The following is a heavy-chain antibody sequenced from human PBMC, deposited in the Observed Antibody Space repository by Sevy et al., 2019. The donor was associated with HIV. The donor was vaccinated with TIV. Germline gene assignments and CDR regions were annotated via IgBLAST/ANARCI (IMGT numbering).Heavy chain of an antibody. CDR2: ISGRGGST. CDR3: AKDAVLNYYHSSGYHNNWFDP. Sequence: GGYLRLSCAASGFTFSSYAMSWVRQAPGKGLEWISAISGRGGSTYYADSVKGRFTISRDNSKNTLYLQMNSLRAEDTAVYYCAKDAVLNYYHSSGYHNNWFDPWGQGTLVTVSS. J-gene: IGHJ5*02. V-gene: IGHV3-23*01. CDR1: GFTFSSYA. D-gene: IGHD3-22*01.